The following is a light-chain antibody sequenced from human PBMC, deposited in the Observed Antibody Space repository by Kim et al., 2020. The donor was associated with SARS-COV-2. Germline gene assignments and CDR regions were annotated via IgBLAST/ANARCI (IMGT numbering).Light chain of an antibody. CDR3: QSYDSSLSAWV. Sequence: QSVLTQPPSVSGAPGQRVTISCTGSSSNIGADYDLHWYQQLPGSAPKLLIYANTNRPSGVPDRFSGSKSGTSASLAITGLQAEDEADYYCQSYDSSLSAWVFGGGTQLTVL. V-gene: IGLV1-40*01. CDR2: ANT. J-gene: IGLJ3*02. CDR1: SSNIGADYD.